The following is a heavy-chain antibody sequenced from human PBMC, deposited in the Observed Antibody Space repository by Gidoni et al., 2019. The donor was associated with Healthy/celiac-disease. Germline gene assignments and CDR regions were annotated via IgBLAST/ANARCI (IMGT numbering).Heavy chain of an antibody. J-gene: IGHJ4*02. D-gene: IGHD3-3*01. CDR1: GFTFSSYW. V-gene: IGHV3-7*03. CDR2: LKQDGSEN. CDR3: ARAPDFWSGYAFDY. Sequence: EVQLVESGGGLVQPGGSLRLSCAAFGFTFSSYWMGWVRQAPGKGLEWVASLKQDGSENYYVDSVKGRFTISRDNAKNSLYLQMNSLRPEDTAVYYCARAPDFWSGYAFDYWGRGTLVTVSS.